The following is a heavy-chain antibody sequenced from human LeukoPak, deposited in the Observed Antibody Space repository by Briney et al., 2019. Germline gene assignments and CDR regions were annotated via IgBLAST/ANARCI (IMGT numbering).Heavy chain of an antibody. V-gene: IGHV4-34*01. Sequence: PSETLSLTCAVYGGSFSGYYWSWIRQPPGKGLEWIGEINHSGSTNYNPSLKSRVTISVDTSKNQFSLKLSSVTAADTAVYYCARAIQRSSGSYYHFDYWGQGTLVTVSS. CDR1: GGSFSGYY. CDR2: INHSGST. CDR3: ARAIQRSSGSYYHFDY. J-gene: IGHJ4*02. D-gene: IGHD3-10*01.